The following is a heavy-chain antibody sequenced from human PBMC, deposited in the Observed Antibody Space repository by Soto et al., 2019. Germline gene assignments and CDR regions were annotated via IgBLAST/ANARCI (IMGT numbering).Heavy chain of an antibody. CDR3: AGLRGYAGSPIDY. CDR2: ISYSGNT. J-gene: IGHJ4*02. V-gene: IGHV4-59*01. D-gene: IGHD2-15*01. Sequence: PSETLSLTCTVSGGSIISGYWSLIRQPPGKGLEWIGCISYSGNTNYNPSLKSRVTMSVDTPKNQFSLRLSSVTTADTAVYYCAGLRGYAGSPIDYWGQGTLVTVSS. CDR1: GGSIISGY.